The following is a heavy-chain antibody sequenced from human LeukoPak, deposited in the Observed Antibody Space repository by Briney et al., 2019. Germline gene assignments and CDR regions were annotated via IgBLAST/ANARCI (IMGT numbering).Heavy chain of an antibody. CDR3: ARAYYYGSGTFDI. J-gene: IGHJ3*02. CDR2: IYHTGRT. Sequence: PSQTLSLTCAVSGGSIIVAAYSWSWIRQPPGKGLEWVGYIYHTGRTYSNPSLKSRVTVSVDRSKNQFSLKLSSVTAADTAVYYCARAYYYGSGTFDIWGRGTLVTVSS. V-gene: IGHV4-30-2*01. D-gene: IGHD3-10*01. CDR1: GGSIIVAAYS.